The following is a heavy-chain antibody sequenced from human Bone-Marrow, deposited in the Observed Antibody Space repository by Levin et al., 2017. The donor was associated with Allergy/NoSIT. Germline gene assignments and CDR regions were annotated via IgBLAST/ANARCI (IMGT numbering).Heavy chain of an antibody. J-gene: IGHJ4*02. D-gene: IGHD6-19*01. CDR2: INPHSGGT. V-gene: IGHV1-2*02. Sequence: ASVKVSCKVSGYIFSGFQIHWVRQAPGQGLEWMGWINPHSGGTTFAQKFQVRVSMTRDTSINTAYMELTGLTFDDTAVYYCAIFEHSTGWQGPFDYWGQGTLVTVSS. CDR3: AIFEHSTGWQGPFDY. CDR1: GYIFSGFQ.